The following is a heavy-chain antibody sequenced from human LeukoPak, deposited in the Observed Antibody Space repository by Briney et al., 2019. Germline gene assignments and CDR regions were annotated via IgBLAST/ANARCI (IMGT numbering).Heavy chain of an antibody. CDR1: GYTFTSYG. Sequence: GASVNVSCKASGYTFTSYGISWVRQAPGQRQEWMGWISAYNGNTNYAQKLQGRVTMTTDTSTSTAYMELRSLRSDDTAVYYCARVIGYDSSGYPLLNWGQGTLVTVSS. V-gene: IGHV1-18*01. CDR2: ISAYNGNT. D-gene: IGHD3-22*01. J-gene: IGHJ4*02. CDR3: ARVIGYDSSGYPLLN.